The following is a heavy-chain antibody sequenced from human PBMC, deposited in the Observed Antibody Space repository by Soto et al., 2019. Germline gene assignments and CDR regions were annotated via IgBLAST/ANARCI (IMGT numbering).Heavy chain of an antibody. Sequence: ASVKVSCKASGYTFTGYYMHWVRQAPGQGLEWMGWISPNSGGTNYAQKFQGRVTMTRDTSISTAYMELSRLRSDDTAVYYCARTKITFGGAFYGMDVWGQGTTVTVSS. J-gene: IGHJ6*02. CDR2: ISPNSGGT. V-gene: IGHV1-2*02. D-gene: IGHD3-16*01. CDR3: ARTKITFGGAFYGMDV. CDR1: GYTFTGYY.